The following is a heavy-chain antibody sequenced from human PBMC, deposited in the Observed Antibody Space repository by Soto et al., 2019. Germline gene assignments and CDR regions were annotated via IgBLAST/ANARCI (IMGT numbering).Heavy chain of an antibody. J-gene: IGHJ5*02. CDR2: IKTDGSST. V-gene: IGHV3-74*01. Sequence: GGSLRLSCAASGFTFSSYWMHWVRQAPGKGLVWVSRIKTDGSSTNYAASVKGRFTISRDNAKNMLYLQMNSLRPEDTAVYYCTREKFDPWGQGTLVTVSS. CDR1: GFTFSSYW. CDR3: TREKFDP.